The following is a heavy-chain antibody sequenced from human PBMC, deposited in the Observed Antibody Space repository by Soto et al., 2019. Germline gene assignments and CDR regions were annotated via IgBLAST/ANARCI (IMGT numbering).Heavy chain of an antibody. CDR3: ARAIRNQLLSDY. CDR2: MNPNSVNT. V-gene: IGHV1-8*01. Sequence: QVQLVQSGAEVRKPGASVKVSCKASGYTFTSYDIGWVRQATGQGLEWMGWMNPNSVNTGYAPKFQGRVTMTRDTAISTAYMALNSLTSEDTAVYYCARAIRNQLLSDYWGQGTLVTVSS. D-gene: IGHD1-26*01. J-gene: IGHJ4*02. CDR1: GYTFTSYD.